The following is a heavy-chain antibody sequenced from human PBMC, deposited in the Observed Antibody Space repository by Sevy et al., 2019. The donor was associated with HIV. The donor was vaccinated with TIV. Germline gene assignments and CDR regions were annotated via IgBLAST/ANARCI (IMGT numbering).Heavy chain of an antibody. D-gene: IGHD2-8*01. Sequence: GGYLRLSCAASGFAFHEYSMSWIRQAPGKGLEWIATLSFGCGKINYADSVKGRFTISRDNSKNSFYLQMDNLRVEDTALYYCAREGCSRPHDYWGQGTRVTVSS. CDR3: AREGCSRPHDY. CDR1: GFAFHEYS. CDR2: LSFGCGKI. J-gene: IGHJ4*02. V-gene: IGHV3-23*01.